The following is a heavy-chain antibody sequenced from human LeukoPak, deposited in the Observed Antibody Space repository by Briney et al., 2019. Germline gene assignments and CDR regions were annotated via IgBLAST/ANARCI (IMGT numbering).Heavy chain of an antibody. V-gene: IGHV4-39*01. J-gene: IGHJ6*03. CDR2: INHSGST. Sequence: SETLSLTCTVSGGSISSSSYYWGWIRQPPGKGLEWIGEINHSGSTNYNPSLKSRVTISVDTSKNQFSLKLSSVTAADTAVYYCARQARWYSGSYYVKYYYYMDVWGKGTTVTISS. CDR1: GGSISSSSYY. D-gene: IGHD1-26*01. CDR3: ARQARWYSGSYYVKYYYYMDV.